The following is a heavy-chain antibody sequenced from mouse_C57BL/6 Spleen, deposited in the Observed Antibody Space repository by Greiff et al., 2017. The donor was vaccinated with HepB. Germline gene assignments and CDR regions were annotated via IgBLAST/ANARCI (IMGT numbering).Heavy chain of an antibody. CDR3: ARSLTTVVAPGFAY. Sequence: VQLKQSGPELVKPGASVKIPCKASGYTFTDYNMDWVKQSHGKGLEWIGDINPTNGGTTYNQKLKGKATLTVDKSSSTAYMELRSLTSEDTAVYYCARSLTTVVAPGFAYWGQGTLVTVSA. V-gene: IGHV1-18*01. CDR1: GYTFTDYN. CDR2: INPTNGGT. J-gene: IGHJ3*01. D-gene: IGHD1-1*01.